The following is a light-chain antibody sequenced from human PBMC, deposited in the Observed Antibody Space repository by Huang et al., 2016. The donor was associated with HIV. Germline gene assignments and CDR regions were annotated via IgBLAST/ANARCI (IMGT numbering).Light chain of an antibody. V-gene: IGKV1-NL1*01. CDR3: QQYHGIPWT. CDR2: ATS. CDR1: QGIGNS. Sequence: DIQMTQSPSSLAASVGDRVTITWRASQGIGNSLAWYQQKPEKAPRLLLYATSRLESGVPSRFSGSGSGTHYTLTISTLQPEDIASYYCQQYHGIPWTFGQGTKVEIK. J-gene: IGKJ1*01.